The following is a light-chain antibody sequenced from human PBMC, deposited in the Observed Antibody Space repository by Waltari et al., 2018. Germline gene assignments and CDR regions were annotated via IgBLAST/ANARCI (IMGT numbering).Light chain of an antibody. V-gene: IGKV3-15*01. CDR2: EAS. CDR1: QSVRSN. Sequence: EIVMTQSPATLSVSAGERTTLSCRASQSVRSNLAWYQQKPGQPPRLIIYEASTRATGIPSRFSGSGWGTEFTLTINSLQSEDLAIYYCQQYQIWWTFGQGTKVEIK. CDR3: QQYQIWWT. J-gene: IGKJ1*01.